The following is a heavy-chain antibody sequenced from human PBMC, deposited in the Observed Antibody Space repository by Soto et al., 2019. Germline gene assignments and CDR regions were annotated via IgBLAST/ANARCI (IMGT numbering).Heavy chain of an antibody. CDR2: MQPSTGRT. CDR1: GYSFTSLD. CDR3: ARGVSAGVDY. Sequence: ASVKVSCKASGYSFTSLDINWVRQTAGQGLEWMGWMQPSTGRTGYAQKFQGRVTMTRDTSVNTAYMELTTLTSDDTAFYYCARGVSAGVDYWGQGTLVTVSS. D-gene: IGHD1-26*01. J-gene: IGHJ4*02. V-gene: IGHV1-8*01.